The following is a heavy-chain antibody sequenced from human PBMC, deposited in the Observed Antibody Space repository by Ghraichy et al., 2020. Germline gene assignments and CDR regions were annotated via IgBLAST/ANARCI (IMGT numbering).Heavy chain of an antibody. D-gene: IGHD7-27*01. J-gene: IGHJ4*02. Sequence: SETLSLTCTVSGGSISSYYWSWIRQPPGKGLEWIGYIYYSGSTNYNPSLKSRVTISVDTSKNQFSLKLSSVTAADTAVYYCARGNEVLGMFLDYWGQGTLVTVSS. CDR3: ARGNEVLGMFLDY. V-gene: IGHV4-59*08. CDR2: IYYSGST. CDR1: GGSISSYY.